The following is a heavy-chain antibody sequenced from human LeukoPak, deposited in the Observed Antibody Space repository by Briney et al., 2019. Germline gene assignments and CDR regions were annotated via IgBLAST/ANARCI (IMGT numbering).Heavy chain of an antibody. Sequence: SETLSLTCTVSGDPVSSGDFYWSWIRQSPGRGLQWIAYTHHTGSSNYSPSLRSRVTISMDTSKNQFSLNLNSVTAADTAVYYCARQFAQAEGRAFDIWGQGTKVTVSS. V-gene: IGHV4-61*08. CDR3: ARQFAQAEGRAFDI. CDR2: THHTGSS. D-gene: IGHD3-16*01. CDR1: GDPVSSGDFY. J-gene: IGHJ3*02.